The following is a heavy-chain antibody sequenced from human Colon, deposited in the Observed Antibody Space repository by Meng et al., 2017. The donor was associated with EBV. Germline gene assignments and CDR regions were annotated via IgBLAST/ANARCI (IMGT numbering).Heavy chain of an antibody. Sequence: GQRVESGGGVAQPGRSLRLSCGASGFTFRSYDMHWVRQAPGKGPEWVAVISTDGNNKDYVDSVRGRFTISRDNSKNTVHLQMDSLRPEDTAVYYCARDRGGFWGQGTLVTVSS. D-gene: IGHD3-10*01. CDR1: GFTFRSYD. J-gene: IGHJ4*02. CDR3: ARDRGGF. CDR2: ISTDGNNK. V-gene: IGHV3-30-3*01.